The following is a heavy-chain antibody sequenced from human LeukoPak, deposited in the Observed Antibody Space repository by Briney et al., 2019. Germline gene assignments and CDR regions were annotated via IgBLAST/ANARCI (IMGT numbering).Heavy chain of an antibody. CDR3: ARDKGYDYDTSGHFDY. CDR1: GGSIRSSNW. D-gene: IGHD3-22*01. J-gene: IGHJ4*02. CDR2: IYHSGST. Sequence: SETLSLTCGVSGGSIRSSNWWSLVRQPPGKGLEWIGEIYHSGSTNYNPSLKSRVTISVDKSKNQFSLNLSSVTAADTAVYYCARDKGYDYDTSGHFDYWGQGTLVTVSS. V-gene: IGHV4-4*02.